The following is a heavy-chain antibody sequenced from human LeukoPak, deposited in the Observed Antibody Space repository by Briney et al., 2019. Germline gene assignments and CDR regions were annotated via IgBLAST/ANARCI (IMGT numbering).Heavy chain of an antibody. CDR3: ARAHSSSVDY. D-gene: IGHD6-13*01. Sequence: SETLSLTCTVSGGSISSYYWSWIRQPPGKGLEWIGYIYYSGSTNYNPSLKSRVTISVDTSKNQFSLKLSSVTAADTAVYYCARAHSSSVDYWGQGTLVTVSS. CDR1: GGSISSYY. V-gene: IGHV4-59*01. J-gene: IGHJ4*02. CDR2: IYYSGST.